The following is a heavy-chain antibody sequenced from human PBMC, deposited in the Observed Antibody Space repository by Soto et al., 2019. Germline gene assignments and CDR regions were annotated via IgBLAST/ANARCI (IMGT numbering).Heavy chain of an antibody. CDR2: ISGFNGNT. Sequence: ASVKASCKASGYTFTNYGISWVRQAPGQGPEWMGWISGFNGNTKYARKVQGRVTLTTDTSATTAYMELRGLRSDDTAVYYCARGGSSWSAEYYEHWGQGTLVTVSS. CDR1: GYTFTNYG. V-gene: IGHV1-18*04. D-gene: IGHD6-13*01. J-gene: IGHJ1*01. CDR3: ARGGSSWSAEYYEH.